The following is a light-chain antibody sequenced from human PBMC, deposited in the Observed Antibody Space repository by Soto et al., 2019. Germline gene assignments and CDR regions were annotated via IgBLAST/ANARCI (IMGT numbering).Light chain of an antibody. CDR1: QSVSGSY. Sequence: EFVLTQSPGTLSLSPGERATLSCRASQSVSGSYLAWYQQKPGQSPRLLIYGASSRATGIPDRFSGSCSGTDFTLTVSRLEPEDFAVYFCQQYGSPWTFGQGTKVEIK. V-gene: IGKV3-20*01. J-gene: IGKJ1*01. CDR3: QQYGSPWT. CDR2: GAS.